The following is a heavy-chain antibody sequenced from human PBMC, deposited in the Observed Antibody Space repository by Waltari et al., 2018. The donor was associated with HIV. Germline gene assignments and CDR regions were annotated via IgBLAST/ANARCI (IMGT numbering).Heavy chain of an antibody. CDR2: IYPSWST. J-gene: IGHJ4*02. CDR1: GGSISSYY. Sequence: QVQLQESGPGLVKPSETLSLTSSLPGGSISSYYWRWIGPPAGKGPEWIGRIYPSWSTNYSPSLKSRVTLSVDTSKNQFSLKLMSVIAADTAMYYCARGAGELQGRAFDYWGQGTLVTVSS. CDR3: ARGAGELQGRAFDY. V-gene: IGHV4-4*07. D-gene: IGHD1-7*01.